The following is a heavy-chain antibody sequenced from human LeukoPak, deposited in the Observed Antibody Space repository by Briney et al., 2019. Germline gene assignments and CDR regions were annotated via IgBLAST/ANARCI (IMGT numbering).Heavy chain of an antibody. CDR3: ASMITFGDRPDY. J-gene: IGHJ4*02. D-gene: IGHD3-16*01. CDR2: ISSSSSTI. Sequence: GGSQRLSCAASGFTFSSYSMNWVRQAPGKGLEWVSYISSSSSTIYYADSVKGRFTISRDNAKNTLYLQMNSLRDEDTAVYYCASMITFGDRPDYWGQGTLVTVSS. V-gene: IGHV3-48*02. CDR1: GFTFSSYS.